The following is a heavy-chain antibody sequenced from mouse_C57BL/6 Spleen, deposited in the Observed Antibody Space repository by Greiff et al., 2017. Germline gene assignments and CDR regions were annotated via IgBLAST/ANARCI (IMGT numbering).Heavy chain of an antibody. V-gene: IGHV5-4*01. J-gene: IGHJ4*01. CDR1: GFTFSSYA. CDR2: ISDGGSYT. D-gene: IGHD1-1*01. CDR3: ARRGYGYAMDY. Sequence: DVQLVESGGGLVKPGGSLKLSCAASGFTFSSYAMSWVRQTPEKRLEWVATISDGGSYTYYPDNVKGRFTISRDNAKNNLYLQMSHLKSEDTAMYYCARRGYGYAMDYWGQGTSVTVSS.